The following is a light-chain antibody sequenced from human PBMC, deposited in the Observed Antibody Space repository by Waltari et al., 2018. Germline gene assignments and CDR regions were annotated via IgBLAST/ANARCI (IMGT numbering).Light chain of an antibody. J-gene: IGKJ1*01. Sequence: EIVMTQSPATLSVSPGERATLSCRASQSVSSNLACYQQKPGQAARLLIYDASTSATGIPARFSGSGSGTEFTLTISSLQSEDFAVYYCQQYNNWPLWTFGQGTKVEIK. CDR2: DAS. CDR3: QQYNNWPLWT. CDR1: QSVSSN. V-gene: IGKV3-15*01.